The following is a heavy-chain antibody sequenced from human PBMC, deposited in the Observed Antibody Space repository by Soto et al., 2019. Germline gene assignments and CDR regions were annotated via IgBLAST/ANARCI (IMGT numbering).Heavy chain of an antibody. CDR2: ISSSSSYI. D-gene: IGHD3-22*01. J-gene: IGHJ4*02. V-gene: IGHV3-21*01. Sequence: GGSLRLSCAASGFTFSSYSMNWVRQAPGKGLEWVSSISSSSSYIYYADSVKGRFTISRDNAKNSLYLQMNSLRAEDTAVYYCARDAPYYYDSSGYYRYYFDDWGQGTLVTVSS. CDR3: ARDAPYYYDSSGYYRYYFDD. CDR1: GFTFSSYS.